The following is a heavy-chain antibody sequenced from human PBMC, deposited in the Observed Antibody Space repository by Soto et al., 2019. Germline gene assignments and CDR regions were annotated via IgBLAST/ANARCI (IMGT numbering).Heavy chain of an antibody. V-gene: IGHV4-59*12. CDR3: ARDFVVGGPTINYYYGMDV. J-gene: IGHJ6*02. Sequence: SETLSLTCTVSGGSINNYYWSWIRQPPGKGLEWIGYIYYSGSTNYNPSLKSRVTISVDTSKNQFSLTLYLQMNSLGAEDTAVYYCARDFVVGGPTINYYYGMDVWGQGTTVTVSS. D-gene: IGHD1-26*01. CDR2: IYYSGST. CDR1: GGSINNYY.